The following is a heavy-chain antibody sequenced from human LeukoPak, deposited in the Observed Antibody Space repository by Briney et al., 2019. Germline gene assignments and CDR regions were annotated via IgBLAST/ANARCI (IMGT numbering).Heavy chain of an antibody. CDR1: GGTFSSYT. CDR2: IIPILGIA. J-gene: IGHJ4*02. D-gene: IGHD2-15*01. V-gene: IGHV1-69*02. Sequence: GASEKVSCKASGGTFSSYTISWVRQAPGQGLEWMGRIIPILGIANYAQRFQGRVTITADKSTSTAYMELSSLRSEDTAVYYCARRGYCSGGSCYSPFDYWGQGTLVTVSS. CDR3: ARRGYCSGGSCYSPFDY.